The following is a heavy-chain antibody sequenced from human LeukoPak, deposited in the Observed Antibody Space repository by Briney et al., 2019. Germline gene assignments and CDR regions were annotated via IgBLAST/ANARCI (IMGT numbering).Heavy chain of an antibody. Sequence: GGSLRLSCAASGFTFSSYSMNWVRQAPGKGLEWVSSISSSSNYIYYADSVKGRFTISRDNAKNSVDLQMNSLRAEDTAVYYCAGGLCGGDCYDYWGQGTLVTVSS. CDR1: GFTFSSYS. CDR2: ISSSSNYI. J-gene: IGHJ4*02. V-gene: IGHV3-21*01. D-gene: IGHD2-21*01. CDR3: AGGLCGGDCYDY.